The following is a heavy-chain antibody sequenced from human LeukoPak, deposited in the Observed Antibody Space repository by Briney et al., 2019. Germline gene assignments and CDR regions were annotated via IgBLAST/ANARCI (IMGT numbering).Heavy chain of an antibody. J-gene: IGHJ4*02. Sequence: SETLSLTCAVSGYSISSGYCWGWIRQPPGKGLEWIGSIYHSGSTHYDPSLKSRVTISVDTSKNQFSLKLSSVTAADTALYYCARVATTTNPPQRPFDYWGQGTLVTVSS. V-gene: IGHV4-38-2*01. CDR2: IYHSGST. CDR3: ARVATTTNPPQRPFDY. CDR1: GYSISSGYC. D-gene: IGHD5-12*01.